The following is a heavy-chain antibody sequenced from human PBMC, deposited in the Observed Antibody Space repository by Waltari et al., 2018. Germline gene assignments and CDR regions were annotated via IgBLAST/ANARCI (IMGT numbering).Heavy chain of an antibody. Sequence: EVQLVESGGGLVQPGGSLRLSCAASGFTFSNYWMHWVRQSPGKGRVWVSRINSDGSTTTYADSVKGRFTISRDNAKNTLYLQMNGLTADDTAVYYCAREGKDRAFDYWGQGTLGTVSS. D-gene: IGHD2-15*01. CDR1: GFTFSNYW. V-gene: IGHV3-74*03. CDR2: INSDGSTT. CDR3: AREGKDRAFDY. J-gene: IGHJ4*02.